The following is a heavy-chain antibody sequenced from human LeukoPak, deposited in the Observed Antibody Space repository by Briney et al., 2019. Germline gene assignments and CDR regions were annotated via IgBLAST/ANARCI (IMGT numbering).Heavy chain of an antibody. Sequence: ASVKVSCKASGYTFTGYYMHWVRQAPGQGLEWMGWINSKSGATNYTQKFQGRVILTRDTSITTAYMDLSRLRSDDTAVYYCARTTYDLSPMNSWGQGTLVTVSS. CDR1: GYTFTGYY. J-gene: IGHJ5*02. D-gene: IGHD3-16*01. V-gene: IGHV1-2*02. CDR2: INSKSGAT. CDR3: ARTTYDLSPMNS.